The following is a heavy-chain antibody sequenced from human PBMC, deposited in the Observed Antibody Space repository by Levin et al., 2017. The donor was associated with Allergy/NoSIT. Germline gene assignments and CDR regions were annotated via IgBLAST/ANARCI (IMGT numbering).Heavy chain of an antibody. CDR2: IYYSGST. V-gene: IGHV4-59*01. D-gene: IGHD4-17*01. Sequence: PSETLSLTCTVSGGSISSYYWSWIRQPPGKGLEWIGYIYYSGSTNYNPSLKSRVTISVDTSKNQFSLKLSSVTAADTAVYYCARAGKDYGDSDSYAFDIWGQGTMVTVSS. J-gene: IGHJ3*02. CDR1: GGSISSYY. CDR3: ARAGKDYGDSDSYAFDI.